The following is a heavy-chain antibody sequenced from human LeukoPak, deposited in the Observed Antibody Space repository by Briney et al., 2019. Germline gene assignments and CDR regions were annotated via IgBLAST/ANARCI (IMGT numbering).Heavy chain of an antibody. CDR3: ARLDCLVEGCYNH. CDR2: VSSDGTT. Sequence: SETLSLTCSVSGDSVTSSYWNWIRQPPGKGLVWIGYVSSDGTTNYTPSLRSRLIMSVDTAKNDISLILTSVTAADTAIYYCARLDCLVEGCYNHWGRGTLVTVSS. J-gene: IGHJ4*02. D-gene: IGHD2-15*01. V-gene: IGHV4-59*08. CDR1: GDSVTSSY.